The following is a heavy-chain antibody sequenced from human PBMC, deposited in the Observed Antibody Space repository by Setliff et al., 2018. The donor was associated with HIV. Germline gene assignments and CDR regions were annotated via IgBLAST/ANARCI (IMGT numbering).Heavy chain of an antibody. CDR1: GGTFSSYA. V-gene: IGHV1-69*13. CDR3: ARDPIAVAGTYPADNWFDP. J-gene: IGHJ5*02. CDR2: IIPIFGTA. Sequence: SVKVSCKASGGTFSSYAISWVRQAPGQGLEWMGGIIPIFGTANYAQKFQGRVTITADEPTSTAYMELSSLRSEDTAVYYCARDPIAVAGTYPADNWFDPWGQGTLVTVSS. D-gene: IGHD6-19*01.